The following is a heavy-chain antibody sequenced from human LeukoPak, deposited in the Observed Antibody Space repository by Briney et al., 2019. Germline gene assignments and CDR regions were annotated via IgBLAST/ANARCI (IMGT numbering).Heavy chain of an antibody. D-gene: IGHD3-3*01. J-gene: IGHJ3*02. Sequence: ASVKVSCKASGYTFTSYDINWVRRATGQGLEWMGWMNPNSGNTGYAQKFQGRVTITRNTSISTAYMELSSLRSEDTAVYYCARRYYDFWSGYDAFDIWGQGTMVTVSS. CDR1: GYTFTSYD. CDR2: MNPNSGNT. CDR3: ARRYYDFWSGYDAFDI. V-gene: IGHV1-8*03.